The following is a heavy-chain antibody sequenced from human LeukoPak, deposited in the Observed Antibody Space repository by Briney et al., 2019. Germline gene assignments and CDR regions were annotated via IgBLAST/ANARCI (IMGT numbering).Heavy chain of an antibody. Sequence: GGSLRLSCAASGFTFSSYAMHWVRQAPGEGLEWVAVISYDGSNKYYADSVKGRFTISRDNSKNTLYLQMNSLRAEDTAVYYCARDGSEQWLELGGNDYWGQGTLVTVSS. J-gene: IGHJ4*02. CDR2: ISYDGSNK. CDR3: ARDGSEQWLELGGNDY. CDR1: GFTFSSYA. D-gene: IGHD6-19*01. V-gene: IGHV3-30-3*01.